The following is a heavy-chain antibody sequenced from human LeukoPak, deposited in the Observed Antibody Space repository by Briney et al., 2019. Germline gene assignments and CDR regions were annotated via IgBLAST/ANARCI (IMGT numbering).Heavy chain of an antibody. J-gene: IGHJ5*02. Sequence: GGSLRLSCAASGFTFSSSVMSWVRQAPGKGLEWVSAISASGGTTYYTDSVKGRFTISRDNPKNTLYLQMNSLRAEDTAVYYCAKDGGRWEVPYWSDPWGQGTLVTVSS. D-gene: IGHD1-26*01. CDR2: ISASGGTT. CDR3: AKDGGRWEVPYWSDP. V-gene: IGHV3-23*01. CDR1: GFTFSSSV.